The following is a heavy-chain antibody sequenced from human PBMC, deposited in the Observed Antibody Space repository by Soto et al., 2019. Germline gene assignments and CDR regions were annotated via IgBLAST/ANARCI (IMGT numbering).Heavy chain of an antibody. CDR1: GYTFTSYA. D-gene: IGHD6-19*01. J-gene: IGHJ4*02. Sequence: QVQLVQSGAEVKKPGASVKVSCKASGYTFTSYAIHWVRQAPGQRLEWMGWINAGNGNTKYSQKFQDRVTITRDTTASTAYIELSSLRSEATAVYYCARELGGWPDYWGQGTLVTVSS. CDR3: ARELGGWPDY. V-gene: IGHV1-3*01. CDR2: INAGNGNT.